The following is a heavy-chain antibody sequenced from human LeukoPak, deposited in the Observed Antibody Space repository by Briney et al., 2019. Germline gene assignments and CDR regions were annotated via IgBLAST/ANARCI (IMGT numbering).Heavy chain of an antibody. CDR1: GGSISSGGYY. J-gene: IGHJ4*02. D-gene: IGHD2-2*01. CDR2: IYYSGST. CDR3: ARALSPPYTFDY. Sequence: SQTLSLTCTVSGGSISSGGYYWSWLRQHPGKGLEWIGYIYYSGSTYYNPSLKSRVTISVDTSKNQFSLKLSSVTAADTAVYYCARALSPPYTFDYWGQGTLVTVSS. V-gene: IGHV4-31*03.